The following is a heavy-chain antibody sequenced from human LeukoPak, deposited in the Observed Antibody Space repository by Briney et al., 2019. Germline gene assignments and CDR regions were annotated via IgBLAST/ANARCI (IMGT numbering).Heavy chain of an antibody. CDR2: VSAYNGNT. Sequence: ASVKVSCKASGYTFTSYGISWVRQAPGQGLEWMGWVSAYNGNTNYAQKLQGRVTMTTDTSTSTAYMELSRLRSDDTAVYYCASQNYGDYSVDYWGQGTLVTVSS. D-gene: IGHD4-17*01. V-gene: IGHV1-18*01. J-gene: IGHJ4*02. CDR1: GYTFTSYG. CDR3: ASQNYGDYSVDY.